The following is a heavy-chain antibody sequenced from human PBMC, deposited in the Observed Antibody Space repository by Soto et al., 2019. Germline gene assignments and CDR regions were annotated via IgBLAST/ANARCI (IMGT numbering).Heavy chain of an antibody. CDR1: GGSISSSSYY. Sequence: QLQLQESGPGLVKPSETLSLTCTVSGGSISSSSYYWGWIRQPPGKGLEWIGSIYYSGSTYYNPSLKSRVTISVDTSKNQFSLKLSSVTAADTAVYYCARQGPLGATSPHTLTRGYWGQGTLVTVSS. D-gene: IGHD3-16*01. CDR2: IYYSGST. CDR3: ARQGPLGATSPHTLTRGY. V-gene: IGHV4-39*01. J-gene: IGHJ4*02.